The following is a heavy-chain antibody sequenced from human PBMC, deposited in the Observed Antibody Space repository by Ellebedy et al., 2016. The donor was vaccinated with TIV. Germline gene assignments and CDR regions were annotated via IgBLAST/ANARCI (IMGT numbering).Heavy chain of an antibody. J-gene: IGHJ4*02. Sequence: GESLKISCAASGFTFSRYWMHWVRQAPGKGLVWVSRINSDGSSTNYADSVKGRFTISRDHAKNSLFLQMNSLRDEDTAVYYCASGISTAGTSLHYWGQGTLVTVSS. V-gene: IGHV3-74*01. D-gene: IGHD6-13*01. CDR2: INSDGSST. CDR3: ASGISTAGTSLHY. CDR1: GFTFSRYW.